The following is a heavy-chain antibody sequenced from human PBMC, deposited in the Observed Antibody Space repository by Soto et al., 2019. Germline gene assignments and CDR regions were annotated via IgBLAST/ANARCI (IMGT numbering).Heavy chain of an antibody. Sequence: SVPTLVNPTQTLTLTCTFSGFSLSTSGVGVGWIRQPPGKALEWLALIYWNDDKRYSPSLKSRLTITKDTSKNQVVLTMTNMDTVDTATYYCALRRGSISPNRFDSSGQGTLVTVSS. D-gene: IGHD6-13*01. CDR2: IYWNDDK. J-gene: IGHJ5*01. CDR1: GFSLSTSGVG. V-gene: IGHV2-5*01. CDR3: ALRRGSISPNRFDS.